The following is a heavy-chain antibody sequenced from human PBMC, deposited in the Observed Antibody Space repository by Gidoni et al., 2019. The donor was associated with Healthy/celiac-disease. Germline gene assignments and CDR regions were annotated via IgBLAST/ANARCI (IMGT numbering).Heavy chain of an antibody. J-gene: IGHJ4*02. CDR1: A. Sequence: AMSWVRQAPGKGLEWVSAISGSGGSTYYADSVKGRFTISRDNSKNTLYLQMNSLRAEDTAVYYCAKDAGRSSYYFDYWGQGTLVTVSS. CDR2: ISGSGGST. V-gene: IGHV3-23*01. CDR3: AKDAGRSSYYFDY. D-gene: IGHD2-15*01.